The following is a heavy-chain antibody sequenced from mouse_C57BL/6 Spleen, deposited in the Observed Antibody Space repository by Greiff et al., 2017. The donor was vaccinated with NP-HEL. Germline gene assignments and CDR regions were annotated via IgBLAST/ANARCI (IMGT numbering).Heavy chain of an antibody. Sequence: QVQLKESGAELVKPGASVKISCKASGYAFSSYWMNWVKQRPGKGLEWIGQIYPGDGDTNYNGKFKGKATLTADKSSSTAYMQLSSLTSEDSAVYFCARNYGSRYEDYFDYWGQGTTLTVSS. CDR2: IYPGDGDT. V-gene: IGHV1-80*01. CDR3: ARNYGSRYEDYFDY. CDR1: GYAFSSYW. J-gene: IGHJ2*01. D-gene: IGHD1-1*01.